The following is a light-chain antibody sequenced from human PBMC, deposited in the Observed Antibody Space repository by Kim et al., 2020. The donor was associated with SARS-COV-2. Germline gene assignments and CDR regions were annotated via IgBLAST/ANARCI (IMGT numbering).Light chain of an antibody. Sequence: SITLSSTGSNSGVGGYDYVSWYQQRPCKGPKLLIYDVSQRPSGVSNRFSGSKPGNTASLTISGLQAEDEADCYCSSSTTSHTLIFGGGTQLTVL. CDR1: NSGVGGYDY. V-gene: IGLV2-14*03. J-gene: IGLJ2*01. CDR3: SSSTTSHTLI. CDR2: DVS.